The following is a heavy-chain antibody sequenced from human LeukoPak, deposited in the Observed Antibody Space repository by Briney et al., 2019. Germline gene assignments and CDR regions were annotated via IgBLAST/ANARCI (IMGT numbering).Heavy chain of an antibody. CDR1: GFTFSSYA. CDR3: ARGGYNWDTDAGWFDP. V-gene: IGHV3-23*01. J-gene: IGHJ5*02. Sequence: GGSLRLSCAASGFTFSSYAMHWVRQVAGKGLEWVSGISGSGESKFYADSVKGRFTDSRDNSKNTLYLQMNSLRVEDTAVYYCARGGYNWDTDAGWFDPWGLGTLVTVSS. D-gene: IGHD1/OR15-1a*01. CDR2: ISGSGESK.